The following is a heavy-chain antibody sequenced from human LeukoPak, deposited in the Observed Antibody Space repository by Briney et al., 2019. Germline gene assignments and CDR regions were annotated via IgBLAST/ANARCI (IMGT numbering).Heavy chain of an antibody. J-gene: IGHJ4*02. CDR2: IYYSGST. D-gene: IGHD3-3*01. Sequence: SETLSHTCTVSGGSISSSSYYWGWIRQPPGKGLEWIGSIYYSGSTYYNPSLKSRVTISVDTSKNQFSLKLSSVTAADTAVYYCARHSTTYYDFWSGSDFDYWGQGTLVTVSS. V-gene: IGHV4-39*01. CDR3: ARHSTTYYDFWSGSDFDY. CDR1: GGSISSSSYY.